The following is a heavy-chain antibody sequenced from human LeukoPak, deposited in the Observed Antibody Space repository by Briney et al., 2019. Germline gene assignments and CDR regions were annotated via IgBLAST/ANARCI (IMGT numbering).Heavy chain of an antibody. CDR2: INPNSGGT. V-gene: IGHV1-2*02. Sequence: ASVKVSCKASGYTFTGYYMHWVRQAPGQGLEWMGWINPNSGGTNYAQKFQGRVTMTRDTSISTAYMELSRLRSDDTAVYYCARDIWYGSYWLGAFDIGGQGTMVTVSA. CDR1: GYTFTGYY. CDR3: ARDIWYGSYWLGAFDI. J-gene: IGHJ3*02. D-gene: IGHD1-26*01.